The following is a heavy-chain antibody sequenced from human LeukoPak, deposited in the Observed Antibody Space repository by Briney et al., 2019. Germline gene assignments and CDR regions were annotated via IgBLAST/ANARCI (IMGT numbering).Heavy chain of an antibody. J-gene: IGHJ4*02. CDR1: GLDFSNFA. V-gene: IGHV3-23*01. CDR3: AKNSGYSWQYFFDY. Sequence: GGSRRPACTASGLDFSNFAMGWVRQAKGKGLEWVSAISGGGGPTYYADSVKGRFTISRGNSKNTLYLQMNSLRAEDAAVYFCAKNSGYSWQYFFDYWGQGTLVTVSS. D-gene: IGHD6-25*01. CDR2: ISGGGGPT.